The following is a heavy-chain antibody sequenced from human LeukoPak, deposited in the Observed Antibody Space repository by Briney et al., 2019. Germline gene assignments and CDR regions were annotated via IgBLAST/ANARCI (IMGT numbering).Heavy chain of an antibody. V-gene: IGHV4-34*01. CDR2: INHSGST. D-gene: IGHD6-13*01. CDR3: ARAGYSSSTLDY. CDR1: GGSFSGYY. Sequence: SETLSLTCAVYGGSFSGYYWSWLRQPPGKGLEWIGEINHSGSTNYNPSLKSRVTISVDTSKNQFSLKLSSVTAADTAVYYCARAGYSSSTLDYWGQGTLVTVSS. J-gene: IGHJ4*02.